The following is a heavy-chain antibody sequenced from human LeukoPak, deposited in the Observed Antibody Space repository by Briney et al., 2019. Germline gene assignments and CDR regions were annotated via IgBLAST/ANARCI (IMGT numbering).Heavy chain of an antibody. Sequence: QSGGSLRLSCAASGFIFNNYWMTWARQAPGKGLEWVAHIKQDGSEKNYVDSVKGRFTISRDNAKNSLYLQMNSLRAEDSAVYYCARAGRWDTSIGYWGQGTLVTVSS. V-gene: IGHV3-7*04. CDR2: IKQDGSEK. CDR3: ARAGRWDTSIGY. CDR1: GFIFNNYW. D-gene: IGHD3-10*01. J-gene: IGHJ4*02.